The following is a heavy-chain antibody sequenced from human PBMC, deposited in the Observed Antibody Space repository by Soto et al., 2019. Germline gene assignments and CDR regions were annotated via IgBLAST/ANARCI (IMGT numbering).Heavy chain of an antibody. V-gene: IGHV3-11*05. CDR1: GFTFSDYY. J-gene: IGHJ4*02. CDR3: ARDRYFCSSTSSSRGFDY. Sequence: GGSLRLSCAASGFTFSDYYMSWIRQAPGKGLEWVSYISSSSSYTNYADSVKGRFTISRDNAKNSLYLQMNSLRAEDTAVYYCARDRYFCSSTSSSRGFDYWRQATLVTV. D-gene: IGHD2-2*01. CDR2: ISSSSSYT.